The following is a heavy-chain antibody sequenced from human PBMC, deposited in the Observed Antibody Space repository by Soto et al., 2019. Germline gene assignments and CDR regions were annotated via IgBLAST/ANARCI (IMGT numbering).Heavy chain of an antibody. Sequence: GGSLRLSCAASGFSVTSYAMSWLRQAPGKGLEWVSVLSGSGIGKDYADSVKGRFTISRDNSKNTLYLQMNSLRAEDTAVYYCAKMKAVGVDYWGQGTLVTVSS. J-gene: IGHJ4*02. CDR2: LSGSGIGK. V-gene: IGHV3-23*01. CDR3: AKMKAVGVDY. CDR1: GFSVTSYA.